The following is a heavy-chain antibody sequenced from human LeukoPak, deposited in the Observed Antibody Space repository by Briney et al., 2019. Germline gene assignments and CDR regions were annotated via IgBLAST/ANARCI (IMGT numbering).Heavy chain of an antibody. CDR1: GFTFSSYA. V-gene: IGHV3-23*01. D-gene: IGHD6-13*01. Sequence: GGSLRLSCAASGFTFSSYAMNWVRQAPGKGLEWVSAISGSGSTTYYADSVKGRFTISRDNSKNTLYLQMNSLRAEDTAVYYCAKGRSSWYVGNWFDPWGQGTLVTVSS. CDR2: ISGSGSTT. CDR3: AKGRSSWYVGNWFDP. J-gene: IGHJ5*02.